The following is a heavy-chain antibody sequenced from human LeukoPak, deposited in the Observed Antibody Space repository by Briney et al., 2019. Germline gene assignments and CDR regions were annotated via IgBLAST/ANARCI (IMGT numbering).Heavy chain of an antibody. D-gene: IGHD2-2*01. V-gene: IGHV3-23*01. CDR3: ARDSASCRGCAFDI. J-gene: IGHJ3*02. CDR2: ISGSGGST. Sequence: GGSLRLSCAASGFTFSSYAMSWVRQAPGKGLEWVSAISGSGGSTYYADSVKGRVTISRDNAMNFLYLQLNSLRVDDTAVYYCARDSASCRGCAFDIWGQGTVVTVSS. CDR1: GFTFSSYA.